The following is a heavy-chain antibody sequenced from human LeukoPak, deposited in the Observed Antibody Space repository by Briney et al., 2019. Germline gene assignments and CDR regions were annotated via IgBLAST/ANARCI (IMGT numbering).Heavy chain of an antibody. J-gene: IGHJ4*02. CDR3: ARAMGGAGTVTDY. Sequence: PSETLSLTCTVSGGSIKSYYWSWIRQPPGKGLEWIGQIYYSGSTNYNPSLKSRVTISLDTSKNQFSLKLNSVTAADTAVYYCARAMGGAGTVTDYWGLGTLVTVSS. CDR1: GGSIKSYY. V-gene: IGHV4-59*01. CDR2: IYYSGST. D-gene: IGHD6-13*01.